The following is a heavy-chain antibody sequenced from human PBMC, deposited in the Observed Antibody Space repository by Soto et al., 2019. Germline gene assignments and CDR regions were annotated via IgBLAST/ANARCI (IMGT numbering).Heavy chain of an antibody. Sequence: QMQLVECGGGLVKPGGSLRLSCAASGFSFSDSYMSWVRQAPGKGLEWVAYISGSSGYTGYADSVKGRFTISRDNAKNSLYLQMNSLRVEDTAVYYCARDRGGYGPPDVWGQGTTVTVSS. J-gene: IGHJ6*02. D-gene: IGHD3-10*01. CDR2: ISGSSGYT. CDR1: GFSFSDSY. CDR3: ARDRGGYGPPDV. V-gene: IGHV3-11*06.